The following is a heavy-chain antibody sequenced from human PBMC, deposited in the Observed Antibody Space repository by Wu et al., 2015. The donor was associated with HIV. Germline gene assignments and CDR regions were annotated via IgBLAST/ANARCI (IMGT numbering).Heavy chain of an antibody. CDR1: GYRFTGYY. D-gene: IGHD5-18*01. J-gene: IGHJ4*02. Sequence: QGQLVQSGSEVKKPGASVKVSCKASGYRFTGYYIHWVRQAPGQGLEWMGWINPNSGGTNYAQKFQGRVTMTRDTSISTAYMELSRLRSDDTAVYYCARLRGYSYGFLFDYWGQGTLVTVSS. V-gene: IGHV1-2*02. CDR2: INPNSGGT. CDR3: ARLRGYSYGFLFDY.